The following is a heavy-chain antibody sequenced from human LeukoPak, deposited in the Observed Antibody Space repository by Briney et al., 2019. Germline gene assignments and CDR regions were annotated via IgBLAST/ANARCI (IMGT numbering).Heavy chain of an antibody. Sequence: ASVKVSCKTSGYTFTSYYIHWVRQAPGQGLEWMGLIDPSGGSTSYAQNLQGRVTMTRDTSTSTVYMELSSLRSEDTAVYYCARAQSGSYLGNWFDPWGQGTLVTVSS. J-gene: IGHJ5*02. D-gene: IGHD1-26*01. CDR3: ARAQSGSYLGNWFDP. CDR2: IDPSGGST. V-gene: IGHV1-46*01. CDR1: GYTFTSYY.